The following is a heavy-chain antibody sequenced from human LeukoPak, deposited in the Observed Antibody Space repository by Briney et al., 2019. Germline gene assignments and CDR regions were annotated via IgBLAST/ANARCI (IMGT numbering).Heavy chain of an antibody. J-gene: IGHJ5*02. D-gene: IGHD3-22*01. V-gene: IGHV4-31*03. CDR1: GGSISSGGYY. CDR3: ARDDSSGYYFSLDP. Sequence: PSQTLSLTCTVSGGSISSGGYYWSWVRQHPGKGLEWIGYIYYSGSTYYNPSLKSRVTISVDTSKNQFSLKLSSVTAADTAVYYCARDDSSGYYFSLDPWGQGTLVTVSS. CDR2: IYYSGST.